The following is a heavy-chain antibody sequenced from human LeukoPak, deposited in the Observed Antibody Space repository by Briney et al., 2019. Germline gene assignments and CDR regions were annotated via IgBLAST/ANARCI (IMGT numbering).Heavy chain of an antibody. CDR1: GFSVSTNY. CDR2: IYSGGRT. Sequence: GGSLRLSCAASGFSVSTNYMSWVRQAPGKGLEWVSFIYSGGRTDYADSVKGRFTISRDNAKNSLYLQMNSLRAEDTAVYYCARDSQATDAFDIWGQGTMVTVSS. V-gene: IGHV3-53*01. CDR3: ARDSQATDAFDI. J-gene: IGHJ3*02.